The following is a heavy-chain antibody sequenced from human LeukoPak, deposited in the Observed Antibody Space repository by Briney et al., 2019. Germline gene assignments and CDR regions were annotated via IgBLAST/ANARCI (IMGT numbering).Heavy chain of an antibody. J-gene: IGHJ4*02. V-gene: IGHV3-48*03. CDR3: ARRLLGMWRYFDF. Sequence: PGGSLRLSCVASGFIFSDFGMNRVRLAPGKGLEGVSYITYSGSTTYYADSVKGRFTISRDNAKNSLYLQMNSLRVEDTAIYYCARRLLGMWRYFDFWGQGTLATVSS. CDR2: ITYSGSTT. CDR1: GFIFSDFG. D-gene: IGHD3-3*01.